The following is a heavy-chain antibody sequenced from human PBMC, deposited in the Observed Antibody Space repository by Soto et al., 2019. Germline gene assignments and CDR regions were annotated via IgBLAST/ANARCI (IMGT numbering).Heavy chain of an antibody. Sequence: ASVKVSCKASGYTFTSYGISWVRQAPGQGLEWMGWISAYNGNTNYAQKLQGRVTMTTDTSTSTAYMELRSLRSDDTAGLYWAGVMGHVLAADTNWFDPWGQGTLVTVSS. J-gene: IGHJ5*02. CDR1: GYTFTSYG. CDR2: ISAYNGNT. V-gene: IGHV1-18*01. CDR3: AGVMGHVLAADTNWFDP. D-gene: IGHD6-13*01.